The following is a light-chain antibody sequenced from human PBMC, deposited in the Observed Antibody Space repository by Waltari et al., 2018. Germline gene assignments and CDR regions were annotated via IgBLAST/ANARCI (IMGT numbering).Light chain of an antibody. CDR3: QQRGTWPLT. Sequence: EIVLTQSPATLSLSPGESGTLSCRASQGVSSNLAWYQQKPGQAPRLLIYDASNRATGVPARFSGSGSGTDFTLTISSLEPEDFAVYYCQQRGTWPLTFGGGTKVEIK. CDR2: DAS. CDR1: QGVSSN. V-gene: IGKV3-11*01. J-gene: IGKJ4*01.